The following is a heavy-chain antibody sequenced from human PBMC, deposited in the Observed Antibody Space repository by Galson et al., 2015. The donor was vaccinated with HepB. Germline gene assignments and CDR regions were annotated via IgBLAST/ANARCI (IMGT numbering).Heavy chain of an antibody. CDR1: GYALTELP. CDR2: FDPEDGGT. CDR3: ATLGIAVAGFDS. J-gene: IGHJ4*02. Sequence: SVKVSCKVSGYALTELPMHWVRQAPGRGLEWMGGFDPEDGGTFYAQKFQGRVIMTEDTSTDTVYMELSSLRSEDTAVYYCATLGIAVAGFDSWGQGTLVTVSS. V-gene: IGHV1-24*01. D-gene: IGHD6-19*01.